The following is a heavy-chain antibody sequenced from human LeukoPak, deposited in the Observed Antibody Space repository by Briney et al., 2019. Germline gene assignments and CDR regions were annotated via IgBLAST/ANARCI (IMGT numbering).Heavy chain of an antibody. J-gene: IGHJ6*03. CDR3: ARGRRIAARRDYYYYMDV. D-gene: IGHD6-6*01. V-gene: IGHV1-18*01. CDR2: ISAYNGNT. CDR1: GYTFTSYG. Sequence: ASVKVSCKASGYTFTSYGISWVRQAPGQGLEWMGWISAYNGNTNYAQKLQGRVTMTTDTSTSTAYMELRSLRSDDTAVYYCARGRRIAARRDYYYYMDVWGKGTTVTVSS.